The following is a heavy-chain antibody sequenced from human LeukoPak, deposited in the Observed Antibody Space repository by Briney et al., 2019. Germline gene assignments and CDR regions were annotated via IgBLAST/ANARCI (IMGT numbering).Heavy chain of an antibody. CDR3: VRGGRRTLVAVTTKGGVDY. J-gene: IGHJ4*02. V-gene: IGHV3-7*04. CDR2: IKQDGSEK. D-gene: IGHD4-11*01. CDR1: GFTFSNYW. Sequence: PGGSLRLSCVASGFTFSNYWMSWVRQAPGKGLEWVANIKQDGSEKYYVDSVKGRFTISRDNAKKSLYLQMNSLRAEDTAVYYCVRGGRRTLVAVTTKGGVDYWGQGTLVTVSS.